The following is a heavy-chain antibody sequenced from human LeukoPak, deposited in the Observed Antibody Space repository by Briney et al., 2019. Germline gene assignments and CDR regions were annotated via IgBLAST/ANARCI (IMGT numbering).Heavy chain of an antibody. Sequence: SETLSLTCTVSGGSISSYYWTWIRQSPGKGLEWIGYIHYRGTTDYNPSLKSRVTMSVDTSKNQLSLKLNSVTVADTAVYFCASGHFSGTYSSPFGYWGQGTLVTVPS. CDR3: ASGHFSGTYSSPFGY. CDR2: IHYRGTT. J-gene: IGHJ4*02. D-gene: IGHD1-26*01. CDR1: GGSISSYY. V-gene: IGHV4-59*08.